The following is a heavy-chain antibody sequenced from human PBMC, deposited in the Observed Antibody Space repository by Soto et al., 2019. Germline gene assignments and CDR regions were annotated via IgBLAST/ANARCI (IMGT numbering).Heavy chain of an antibody. V-gene: IGHV4-39*01. CDR1: GGSISSSSYY. CDR3: ARPSSWSNWFDP. J-gene: IGHJ5*02. Sequence: SETLSLTCTVSGGSISSSSYYWGWIRQPPGKGLEWIGSIYYSGSTYYNPSLKSRVTISVDTSKNQFSLKLSSVTAADTAVYYCARPSSWSNWFDPWGQGTLVTVSS. D-gene: IGHD6-13*01. CDR2: IYYSGST.